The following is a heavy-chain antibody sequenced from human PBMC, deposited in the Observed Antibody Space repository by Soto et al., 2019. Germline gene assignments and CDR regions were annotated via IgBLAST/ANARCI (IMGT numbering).Heavy chain of an antibody. V-gene: IGHV3-23*01. CDR1: GFTFSNYA. Sequence: PGGSLRLSCAASGFTFSNYAMSWVRQAPGKGLEWVSAIGGSGDWTYYADSVKGRFTISRDNSKNTLSLQMISLRAEDTAVYYCAKGGGTEVSDTSAYSAIYNLAQEDLLTISSGM. D-gene: IGHD3-22*01. CDR3: AKGGGTEVSDTSAYSAIYNLAQEDLLTISSGM. CDR2: IGGSGDWT. J-gene: IGHJ6*01.